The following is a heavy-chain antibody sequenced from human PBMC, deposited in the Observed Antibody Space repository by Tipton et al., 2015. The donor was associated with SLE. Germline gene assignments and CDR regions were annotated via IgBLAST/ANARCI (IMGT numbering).Heavy chain of an antibody. CDR1: GGSITNHY. CDR3: ARTLGAIAHTVYDAFDC. D-gene: IGHD1-26*01. CDR2: IHYSGTT. Sequence: TLSLTCTVSGGSITNHYWNWIRQPPGKGLEWIGYIHYSGTTHDNPSLKSRVTMSVDMSKNQFSLRLTSVTAADTAVYYCARTLGAIAHTVYDAFDCWGQGKMVTVSS. J-gene: IGHJ3*01. V-gene: IGHV4-59*11.